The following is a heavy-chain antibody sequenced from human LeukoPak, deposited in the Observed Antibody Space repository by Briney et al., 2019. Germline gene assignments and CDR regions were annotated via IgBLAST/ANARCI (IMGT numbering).Heavy chain of an antibody. CDR2: INPGGSVK. J-gene: IGHJ4*02. D-gene: IGHD1-1*01. V-gene: IGHV3-7*01. CDR3: AKLLGTATRYDY. Sequence: GGSLRLSCATSGFTFSSNWMSWVRQAPGKGLEWAASINPGGSVKHHVDSVKGRFTISRDNAKNSLSLQMDTLRAEDTAVYYCAKLLGTATRYDYWGQGTLVIVSS. CDR1: GFTFSSNW.